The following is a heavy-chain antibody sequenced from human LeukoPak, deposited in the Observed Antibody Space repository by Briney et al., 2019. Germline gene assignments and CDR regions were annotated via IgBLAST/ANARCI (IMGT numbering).Heavy chain of an antibody. V-gene: IGHV3-30*18. CDR2: ISYDGSNK. CDR1: GFTFSSYG. J-gene: IGHJ4*02. D-gene: IGHD5-24*01. CDR3: AKDVVEMATIGLFDY. Sequence: GRSLRLSCAASGFTFSSYGMHWVRQAPGKGLEWVAVISYDGSNKYYADSVKGRFTISRDNSKNTLYLQMNSLRAEDTAVYYCAKDVVEMATIGLFDYWGQGTLVTVSS.